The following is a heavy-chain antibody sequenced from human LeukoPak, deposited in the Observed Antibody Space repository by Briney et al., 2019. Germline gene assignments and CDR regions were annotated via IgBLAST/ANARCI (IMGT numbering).Heavy chain of an antibody. J-gene: IGHJ5*02. Sequence: TSETLSLTCTVSGGSIIPYYWSWIRQPPGKGLEWIGYIFYSGSANYNPSLKSRVTISLDTSRNQFSLRLNSVTAADTAVYYCAREVLATDDYNWFDPWGQGTLVTVSS. V-gene: IGHV4-59*01. CDR2: IFYSGSA. CDR3: AREVLATDDYNWFDP. CDR1: GGSIIPYY. D-gene: IGHD3-3*02.